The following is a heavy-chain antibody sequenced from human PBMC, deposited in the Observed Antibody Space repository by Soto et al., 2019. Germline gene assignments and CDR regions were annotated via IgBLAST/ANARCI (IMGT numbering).Heavy chain of an antibody. CDR2: INAGKGNT. CDR1: GYSFTSYA. CDR3: ARDGTYYDILTGYSYGMDV. J-gene: IGHJ6*02. V-gene: IGHV1-3*01. D-gene: IGHD3-9*01. Sequence: QVQLVQSGAEVKKPGASVIVSCKASGYSFTSYAIHWVRQAPGQRLEWMGWINAGKGNTKYSQKFQGRVTITRDRSASTAYMELSRLRSEDTAVYYCARDGTYYDILTGYSYGMDVWGQGTTVTVSS.